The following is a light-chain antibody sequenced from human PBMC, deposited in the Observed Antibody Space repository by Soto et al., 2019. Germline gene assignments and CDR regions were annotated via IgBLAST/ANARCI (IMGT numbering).Light chain of an antibody. CDR3: QQYDSLLFT. Sequence: ILMTQSPSSMSASVGARVAITCRASQDISNFLNWYQQTPGKAPKLLTYDASDLETGVPSRFSGSGSGTDFTFTISNVQPEDTATYYCQQYDSLLFTFCPGTKVAIK. CDR2: DAS. J-gene: IGKJ3*01. CDR1: QDISNF. V-gene: IGKV1-33*01.